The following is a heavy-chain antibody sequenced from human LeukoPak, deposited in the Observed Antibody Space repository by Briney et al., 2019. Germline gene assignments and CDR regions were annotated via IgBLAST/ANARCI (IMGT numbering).Heavy chain of an antibody. V-gene: IGHV1-2*02. Sequence: ASVKVSCKASGYTFTGYYMHWVRQAPGQGLEWMGWINPNSGGTNYEQKFQGRVTMTRDTSISTAYMELSRLRSDDTAVYYCARSTFYPLLYEGWFDPWGQGTLVTVSS. J-gene: IGHJ5*02. CDR2: INPNSGGT. CDR1: GYTFTGYY. CDR3: ARSTFYPLLYEGWFDP. D-gene: IGHD2-2*02.